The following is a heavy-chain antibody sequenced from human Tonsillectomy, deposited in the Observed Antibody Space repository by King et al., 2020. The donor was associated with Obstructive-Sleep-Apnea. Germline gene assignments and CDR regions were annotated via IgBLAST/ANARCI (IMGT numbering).Heavy chain of an antibody. Sequence: VQLVESGGGLVQPGGSLRLSCAASGFTFSSYDMHWVRQATGKGLEWVSVVTTAGDTYYSAPVKGRFTISRENAKSSLYLQMKSLRAGDTAVFFCARAGHGGAVAGTRLFYYYGMDVWGQGTTVTVSS. D-gene: IGHD6-19*01. V-gene: IGHV3-13*04. CDR3: ARAGHGGAVAGTRLFYYYGMDV. J-gene: IGHJ6*02. CDR2: VTTAGDT. CDR1: GFTFSSYD.